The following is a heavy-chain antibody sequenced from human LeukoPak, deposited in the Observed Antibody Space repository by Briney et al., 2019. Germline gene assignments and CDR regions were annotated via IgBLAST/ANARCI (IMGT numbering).Heavy chain of an antibody. V-gene: IGHV1-69*06. CDR3: ARDDDEGWLVPSY. D-gene: IGHD6-19*01. CDR1: GYTFTSYR. J-gene: IGHJ4*02. Sequence: GASVKVSCKASGYTFTSYRISWVRQAPGQGLEWMGGIIPIFGTANYAQKFQGRVTITADKSTSTAYMELSSLRSEDTAVYYCARDDDEGWLVPSYWGQGTLVTVSS. CDR2: IIPIFGTA.